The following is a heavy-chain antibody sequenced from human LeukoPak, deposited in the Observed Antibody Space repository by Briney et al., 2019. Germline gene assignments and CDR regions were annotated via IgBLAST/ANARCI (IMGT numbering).Heavy chain of an antibody. Sequence: GGSLRLSCAASGFTFATYAMGWVRQAPGKGLEWVAALSGSGISTYYADSVKGRFTISRDNSENTLHLQMAGLKAEDTAFYFCAKGRGTGTYYYDYWGRGTLVTVSS. CDR2: LSGSGIST. J-gene: IGHJ4*02. CDR1: GFTFATYA. CDR3: AKGRGTGTYYYDY. D-gene: IGHD3/OR15-3a*01. V-gene: IGHV3-23*01.